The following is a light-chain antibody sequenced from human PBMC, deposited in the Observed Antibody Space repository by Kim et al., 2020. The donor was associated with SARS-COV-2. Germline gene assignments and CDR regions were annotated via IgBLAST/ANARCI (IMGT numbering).Light chain of an antibody. V-gene: IGKV1-27*01. CDR2: AAS. CDR3: QKYNSALVT. CDR1: QGFSNY. J-gene: IGKJ4*01. Sequence: ASVGDRVTITCRASQGFSNYLAWYQQKPGKVPKLLIYAASALQSGVPSRFSGSGSGTDFTLTISSLQPEDVATYYCQKYNSALVTFGGGTKVDIK.